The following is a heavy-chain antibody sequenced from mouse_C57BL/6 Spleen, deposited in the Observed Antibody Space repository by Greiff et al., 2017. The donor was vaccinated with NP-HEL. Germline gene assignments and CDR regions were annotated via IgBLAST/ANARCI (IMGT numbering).Heavy chain of an antibody. D-gene: IGHD3-2*02. CDR3: VLGFRQLRLQGY. CDR2: IYPGSGST. CDR1: GYTFTSYW. J-gene: IGHJ2*01. V-gene: IGHV1-55*01. Sequence: QVQLQQPGAELVKPGASVKMSCKASGYTFTSYWITWVKQRPGQGLEWIGVIYPGSGSTNYNEKFKSKATLTVDTSSSTAYMQLSSLTSEDSAVYYCVLGFRQLRLQGYWGQGTTLTVSS.